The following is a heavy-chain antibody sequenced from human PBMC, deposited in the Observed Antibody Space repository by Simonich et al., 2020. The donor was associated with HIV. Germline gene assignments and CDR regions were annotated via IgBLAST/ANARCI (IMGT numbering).Heavy chain of an antibody. CDR2: INHSGNT. Sequence: QVQLEQWGSGLLKPSETLSLTCAVYGGSFSSYYWSWVRPPPGKGLEWIGEINHSGNTNYNSSLKSRVTISVDTSKNQFSLKLSSVTAADTAVYYCAAGNGLLRFLEWEGTYMDVWGKGTTVTVSS. D-gene: IGHD3-3*01. CDR3: AAGNGLLRFLEWEGTYMDV. V-gene: IGHV4-34*01. J-gene: IGHJ6*03. CDR1: GGSFSSYY.